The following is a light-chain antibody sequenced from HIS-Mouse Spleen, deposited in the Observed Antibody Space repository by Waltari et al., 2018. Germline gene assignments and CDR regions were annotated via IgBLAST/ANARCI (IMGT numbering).Light chain of an antibody. CDR1: SSDVGGHNY. CDR2: DVS. V-gene: IGLV2-14*03. CDR3: SSYTSSSTWV. J-gene: IGLJ3*02. Sequence: QSALTQPASVSGSPGPSITIPCTGTSSDVGGHNYVSWYQQHPGKAPKLMIYDVSNRPSGVSNRFSGSKSGNTASLTISGLQAEDEADYYCSSYTSSSTWVFGGGTKLTVL.